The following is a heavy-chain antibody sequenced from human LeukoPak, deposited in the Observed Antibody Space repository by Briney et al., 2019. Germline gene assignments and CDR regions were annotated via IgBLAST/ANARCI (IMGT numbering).Heavy chain of an antibody. V-gene: IGHV4-59*02. CDR3: ARGGAARLHFQN. Sequence: SETLSLTCTVSGGSVSTYYWNWIRQPPGKGLEWIGYIYHSGSTNYNPSLQSRVTISVDTSKNQFSLNLNSVTAADTAVYYCARGGAARLHFQNWGQGTLVTVSS. D-gene: IGHD6-6*01. J-gene: IGHJ1*01. CDR1: GGSVSTYY. CDR2: IYHSGST.